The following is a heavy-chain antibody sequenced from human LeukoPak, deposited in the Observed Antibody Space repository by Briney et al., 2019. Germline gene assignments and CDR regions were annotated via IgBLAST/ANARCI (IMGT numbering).Heavy chain of an antibody. CDR1: GFTFSSYA. J-gene: IGHJ3*02. CDR2: ISYDGSNK. CDR3: ARDRPYYSYCFDI. Sequence: GGSLRLSCAASGFTFSSYAMHWVRQAPGKGLEWVAVISYDGSNKYYADSVKGRFTISRDNAKNSLYLQMNSLRAEDTAVYYCARDRPYYSYCFDIWGQGTMVTVSS. D-gene: IGHD2-21*01. V-gene: IGHV3-30-3*01.